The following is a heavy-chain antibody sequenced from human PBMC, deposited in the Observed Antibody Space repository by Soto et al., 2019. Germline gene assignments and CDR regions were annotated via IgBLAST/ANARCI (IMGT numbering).Heavy chain of an antibody. CDR1: GYTFTNFG. Sequence: ASVKVSCKASGYTFTNFGISWVRQAPGQGLEWMGWISAYNGNTNYAQNFQGRVTMTTDTSTSTAYMELRSLRSDDTAVYYCARTHCSSTRCYVGSWDYWGQGTLVTVSS. CDR2: ISAYNGNT. CDR3: ARTHCSSTRCYVGSWDY. J-gene: IGHJ4*02. V-gene: IGHV1-18*01. D-gene: IGHD2-2*01.